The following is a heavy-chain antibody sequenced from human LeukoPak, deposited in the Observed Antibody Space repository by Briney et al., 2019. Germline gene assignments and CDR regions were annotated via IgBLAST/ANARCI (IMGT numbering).Heavy chain of an antibody. CDR1: GGSISSGGYA. Sequence: PSQTLSLTCAVAGGSISSGGYAWNWIREPPGKGLEWIGYIYHSGSTYNNPSLKSRVTISVDRSKNQFSLKLSSVTAADTAVYYCARGCGGDCYSGFLGFDYWGQGTLVTVSS. CDR2: IYHSGST. V-gene: IGHV4-30-2*01. D-gene: IGHD2-21*02. CDR3: ARGCGGDCYSGFLGFDY. J-gene: IGHJ4*02.